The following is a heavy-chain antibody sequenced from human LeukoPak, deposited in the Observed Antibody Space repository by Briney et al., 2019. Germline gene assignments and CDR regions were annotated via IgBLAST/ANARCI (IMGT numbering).Heavy chain of an antibody. D-gene: IGHD4-17*01. CDR3: ARGRDDYGDLDAFDI. CDR1: GGSISSYY. J-gene: IGHJ3*02. CDR2: IYYSGST. V-gene: IGHV4-59*01. Sequence: PSETLSLTCTVSGGSISSYYWSWIRQPPGKGLEWIGYIYYSGSTNYNPSLKSRVTISVDTSKNQFSLKLSSVTAADTAVYYCARGRDDYGDLDAFDIWGQGTMVTVSS.